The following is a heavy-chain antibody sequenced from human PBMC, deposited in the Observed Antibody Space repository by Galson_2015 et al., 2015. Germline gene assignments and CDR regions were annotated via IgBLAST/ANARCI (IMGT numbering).Heavy chain of an antibody. CDR1: GYTFSDVS. V-gene: IGHV1-24*01. CDR3: ATPGIFDY. J-gene: IGHJ4*02. Sequence: SVKVSCKVSGYTFSDVSIQWVRQAPGKGLEWMGGSDPDDGGVVSAQQFQGRVTFTEDPSTESAYMELSSLTSDDTAVYYCATPGIFDYWGQGTLVTVSS. CDR2: SDPDDGGV. D-gene: IGHD1-14*01.